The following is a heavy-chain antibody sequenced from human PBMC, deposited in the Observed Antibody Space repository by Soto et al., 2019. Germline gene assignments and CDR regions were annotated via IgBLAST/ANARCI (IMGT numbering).Heavy chain of an antibody. CDR2: ISSDGNSK. D-gene: IGHD3-22*01. V-gene: IGHV3-30*18. CDR1: EFTFSAHG. CDR3: VKENGYYSYFFDH. J-gene: IGHJ4*02. Sequence: QVQLVESGGGVVQPGRSLRLSCAASEFTFSAHGMHWVRQAPGKGLEWVGIISSDGNSKFYGDSVKGRFTFSRDNSNNTLYLQMNSLKTEDTAVYYCVKENGYYSYFFDHWGRGTLVTVSS.